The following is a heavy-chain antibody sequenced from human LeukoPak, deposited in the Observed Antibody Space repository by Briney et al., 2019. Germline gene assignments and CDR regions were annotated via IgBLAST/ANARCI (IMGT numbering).Heavy chain of an antibody. CDR3: AREYYDSSGSPYFDY. J-gene: IGHJ4*02. CDR1: GFTFSSYW. CDR2: INSDGSST. Sequence: GGSLRLSCAASGFTFSSYWMHWVRQAPGKGLVWFSRINSDGSSTTYGDSVKGRFTISRDNAKNTLYMYIHSLRAEDTAVYYCAREYYDSSGSPYFDYWGQGTLVTVSS. V-gene: IGHV3-74*01. D-gene: IGHD3-22*01.